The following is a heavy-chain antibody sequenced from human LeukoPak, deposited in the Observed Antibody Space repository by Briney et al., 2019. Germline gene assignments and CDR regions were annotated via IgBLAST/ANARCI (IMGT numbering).Heavy chain of an antibody. D-gene: IGHD3-22*01. Sequence: GGSLRLSCAASGFTFKSYAMAWVRQAPGKGLECVAIIKPDGSESYYGDSVKGRFTISRDNAKDSLYLQMKGLRAEDTAVYYCARDLTMIVPGAFDIWGHGTTVIVSS. V-gene: IGHV3-7*01. CDR2: IKPDGSES. CDR3: ARDLTMIVPGAFDI. J-gene: IGHJ3*02. CDR1: GFTFKSYA.